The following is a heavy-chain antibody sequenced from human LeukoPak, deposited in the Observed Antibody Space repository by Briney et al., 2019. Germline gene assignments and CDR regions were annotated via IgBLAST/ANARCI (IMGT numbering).Heavy chain of an antibody. J-gene: IGHJ3*02. CDR1: GFTFSSYG. CDR2: IWYDGSNK. D-gene: IGHD3-10*01. V-gene: IGHV3-33*01. Sequence: GRSLRLSCAASGFTFSSYGMHWVRQAPGKGLEWVAVIWYDGSNKYYADSVKGRFTISRDNSKNTLYLQMNSLRAEDTAVYYCARGTSSLDAFDIWGQGTMVTVSS. CDR3: ARGTSSLDAFDI.